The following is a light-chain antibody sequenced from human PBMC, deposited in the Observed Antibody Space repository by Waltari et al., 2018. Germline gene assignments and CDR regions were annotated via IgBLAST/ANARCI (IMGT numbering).Light chain of an antibody. Sequence: QSALTQPASVSGSPRQSIPISCTGTSSDIGAYNYVSWYQHHSGKAPKLVIFGVSDRPTGVSNRFSGSKSGNTASLTISGLQAEDEADYYCISFTSSNTWVFGGGTRVTVL. CDR2: GVS. CDR1: SSDIGAYNY. J-gene: IGLJ3*02. V-gene: IGLV2-14*03. CDR3: ISFTSSNTWV.